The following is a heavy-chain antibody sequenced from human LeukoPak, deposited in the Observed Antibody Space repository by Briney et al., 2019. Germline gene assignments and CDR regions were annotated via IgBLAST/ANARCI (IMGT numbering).Heavy chain of an antibody. V-gene: IGHV3-23*01. CDR1: GFTFSSYA. J-gene: IGHJ4*02. CDR2: ISDSGDYT. D-gene: IGHD2-8*01. Sequence: PGGSLTLSCAGSGFTFSSYAMSWLRDAPGQGLEWVSVISDSGDYTSYADSVRGRFTISRDNSRNTLYLRMISLRPEDTAVYYCAKDTSIGKYCTNGVCSPFDYWGQGTLVTVSS. CDR3: AKDTSIGKYCTNGVCSPFDY.